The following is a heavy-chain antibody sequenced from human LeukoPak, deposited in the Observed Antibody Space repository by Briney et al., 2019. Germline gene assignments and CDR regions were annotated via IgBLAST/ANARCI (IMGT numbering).Heavy chain of an antibody. CDR2: IYYSGST. J-gene: IGHJ4*02. D-gene: IGHD3-22*01. V-gene: IGHV4-59*12. CDR3: ARDRYYYDSSGSGLDY. CDR1: GGSISSYY. Sequence: SETLSLTCTVSGGSISSYYWSWIRQPPGKGLEWIGYIYYSGSTNYNPSLKSRVTMSVDTSKNQFSLRLSSVTAADTAVYYCARDRYYYDSSGSGLDYWGQGTLVTVSS.